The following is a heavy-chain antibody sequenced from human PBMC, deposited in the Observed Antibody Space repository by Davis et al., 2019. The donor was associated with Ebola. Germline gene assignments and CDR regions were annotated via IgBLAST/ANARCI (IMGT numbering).Heavy chain of an antibody. CDR3: AKGVSYYYYMDV. J-gene: IGHJ6*03. V-gene: IGHV3-23*01. CDR2: ISGSGAST. Sequence: GESLKISCAASGFTFSSYAMSWVRQAPGKGLEWVSAISGSGASTYSADSVKGRFTISRDNSKNTLYLQMNSLRAEDTAVYYCAKGVSYYYYMDVWGKGTTVTVSS. CDR1: GFTFSSYA. D-gene: IGHD6-13*01.